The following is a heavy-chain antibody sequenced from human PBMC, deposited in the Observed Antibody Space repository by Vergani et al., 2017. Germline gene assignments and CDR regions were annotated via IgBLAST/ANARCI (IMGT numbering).Heavy chain of an antibody. Sequence: QVQLAESGGGRVQPGRSLRLSCAASGFSFSSHAIHWVRQAPGKGLEWVAVISNDGSKKYYADSVKGRFTISRDNSKNTLDLQMNSLRTQDTAMYYCAKAGSVTSGSLQYNFYMDVWGKGTTVTVS. D-gene: IGHD3-10*01. CDR2: ISNDGSKK. V-gene: IGHV3-30*18. CDR3: AKAGSVTSGSLQYNFYMDV. CDR1: GFSFSSHA. J-gene: IGHJ6*03.